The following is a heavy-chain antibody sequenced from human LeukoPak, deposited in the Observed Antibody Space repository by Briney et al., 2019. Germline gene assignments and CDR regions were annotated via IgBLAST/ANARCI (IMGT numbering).Heavy chain of an antibody. CDR2: IYYSGST. CDR1: GGSISSYY. D-gene: IGHD1-7*01. CDR3: ARDRYNWNYGGVDP. V-gene: IGHV4-59*12. Sequence: ASETLSLTCTVSGGSISSYYWSWIRQPPGKGLEWIGYIYYSGSTNYNPSLKSRVTISVDTSKNQFSLKLSSVTAADTAVYYCARDRYNWNYGGVDPWGQGTLVTVSS. J-gene: IGHJ5*02.